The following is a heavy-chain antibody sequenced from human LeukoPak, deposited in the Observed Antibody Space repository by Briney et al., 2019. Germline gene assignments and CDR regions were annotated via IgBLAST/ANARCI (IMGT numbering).Heavy chain of an antibody. CDR2: ISGSGDST. Sequence: GGSLRLSCAASGFTFSSYAMSWVRQAPGKGLEWGSAISGSGDSTYFADSVKGRFTISRDNSKYTLYLQMNSLRAEDTAVYYCAKEGDSSGFSRDYFDYWGQGTLVTVSS. CDR3: AKEGDSSGFSRDYFDY. J-gene: IGHJ4*02. D-gene: IGHD3-22*01. CDR1: GFTFSSYA. V-gene: IGHV3-23*01.